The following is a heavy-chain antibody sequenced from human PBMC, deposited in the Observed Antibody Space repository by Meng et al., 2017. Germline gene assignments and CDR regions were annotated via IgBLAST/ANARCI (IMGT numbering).Heavy chain of an antibody. CDR2: ISYDGSNK. D-gene: IGHD4-11*01. J-gene: IGHJ4*02. CDR3: AKDRLAGSTGTDY. Sequence: QVQWGGLGGGVGQPGRSRSIFCAASGFTFSSYAMTWVRQAPGKGLEWVAVISYDGSNKYYADSVKGRFTISKDNSKNTLYLQMISLRAEDTAVYFCAKDRLAGSTGTDYWGQGTLVTVSS. CDR1: GFTFSSYA. V-gene: IGHV3-30*04.